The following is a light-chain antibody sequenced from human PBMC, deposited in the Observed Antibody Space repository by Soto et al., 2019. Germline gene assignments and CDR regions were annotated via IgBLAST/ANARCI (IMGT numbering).Light chain of an antibody. CDR3: QQYTNWRT. Sequence: DIQMTQSPSPLSASVGDRVTITCRGSQTISTYLNWYQQKPGKAPKLLIYGASSLQSGVPARFSGSGSGTEFTLTISSLQSEDFAVYYCQQYTNWRTFGQGTKVDIK. J-gene: IGKJ1*01. CDR1: QTISTY. V-gene: IGKV1-39*01. CDR2: GAS.